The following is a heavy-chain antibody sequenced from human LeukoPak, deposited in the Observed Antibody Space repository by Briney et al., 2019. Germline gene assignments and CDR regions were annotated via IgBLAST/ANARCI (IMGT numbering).Heavy chain of an antibody. CDR3: STYGTVS. D-gene: IGHD1-1*01. CDR1: GFTFSNAR. CDR2: TKSKTDGGTI. Sequence: GGSLRLSCAASGFTFSNARMSWDRQAPGTGLEWVGRTKSKTDGGTIYYAAPVKGRVTISRDDSKNTVFLQMNSLKAEDTAVYYCSTYGTVSWGRGTLVTVSS. J-gene: IGHJ4*02. V-gene: IGHV3-15*01.